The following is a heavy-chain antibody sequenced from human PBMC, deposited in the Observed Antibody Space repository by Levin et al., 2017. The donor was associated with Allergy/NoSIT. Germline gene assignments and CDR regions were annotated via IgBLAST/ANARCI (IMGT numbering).Heavy chain of an antibody. CDR3: ARHGKTSLRFDAFDI. Sequence: KVSCKGSGYTFTSHWIGWVRQMPGKGLEWMGIIYPSDSDTRYSPSFQGQVTISADKSISTAYLQWSSLKASDTAIYYCARHGKTSLRFDAFDIWGQGTMVTVSS. CDR2: IYPSDSDT. CDR1: GYTFTSHW. J-gene: IGHJ3*02. V-gene: IGHV5-51*01.